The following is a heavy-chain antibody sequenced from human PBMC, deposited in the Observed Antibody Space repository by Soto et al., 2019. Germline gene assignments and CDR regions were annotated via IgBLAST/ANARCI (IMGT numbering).Heavy chain of an antibody. CDR3: ASTRDGFVDY. J-gene: IGHJ4*02. CDR2: IYYSGST. CDR1: GGSISSYY. Sequence: SETLSLTCTVSGGSISSYYCSWIRQPPGKGLEWIGYIYYSGSTNYNPSLKSRVTISVDTSKNQFSLKLSSVTAADTAVYYCASTRDGFVDYWGQGTLVTVSS. V-gene: IGHV4-59*01. D-gene: IGHD5-12*01.